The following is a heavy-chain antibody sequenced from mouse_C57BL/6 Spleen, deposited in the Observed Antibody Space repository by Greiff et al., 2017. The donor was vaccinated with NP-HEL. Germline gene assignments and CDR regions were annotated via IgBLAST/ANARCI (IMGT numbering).Heavy chain of an antibody. CDR3: ARDEETPGFAY. J-gene: IGHJ3*01. Sequence: VQLQQSGAELVKPGASVKLSCTASGFTFTEYTIHWVKQRSGQGLEWIGWFYPGSGSIKYNEKFKVKATLTADKSSSTVYLELSRLTSEDSAVYFCARDEETPGFAYWGQGTLVTVSA. CDR2: FYPGSGSI. V-gene: IGHV1-62-2*01. CDR1: GFTFTEYT.